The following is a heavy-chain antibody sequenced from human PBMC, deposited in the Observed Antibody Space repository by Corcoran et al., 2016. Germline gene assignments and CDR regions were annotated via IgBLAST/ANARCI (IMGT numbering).Heavy chain of an antibody. J-gene: IGHJ4*02. CDR2: IKGGENEK. CDR3: GRSSWNDY. CDR1: GFAFDTYW. V-gene: IGHV3-7*01. Sequence: EVQLVESGGGLVQPGGSLRLSCAASGFAFDTYWMNWVRQAPGKGLEWVANIKGGENEKYYVDSVKGRFTISRDNGKNLVYLQMNRLRAEDTAVYYCGRSSWNDYWGQGTLVTVSS. D-gene: IGHD6-13*01.